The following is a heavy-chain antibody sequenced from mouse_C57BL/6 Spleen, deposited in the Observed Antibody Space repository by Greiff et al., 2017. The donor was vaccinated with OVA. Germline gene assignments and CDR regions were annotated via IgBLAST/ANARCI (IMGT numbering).Heavy chain of an antibody. CDR1: GFSLTSYG. CDR3: AKKGTYYGSSGYAMDY. J-gene: IGHJ4*01. Sequence: VKLQESGPGLVQPSQSLSITCTVSGFSLTSYGVHWVRQSPGKGLEWLGVIWRGGSTDYNAAFMSRLSITKDNSKSQVFFKMNSLQADDTAIYYCAKKGTYYGSSGYAMDYWGQGTSVTVSS. CDR2: IWRGGST. V-gene: IGHV2-5*01. D-gene: IGHD1-1*01.